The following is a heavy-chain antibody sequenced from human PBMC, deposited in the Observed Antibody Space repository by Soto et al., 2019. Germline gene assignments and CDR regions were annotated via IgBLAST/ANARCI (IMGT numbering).Heavy chain of an antibody. J-gene: IGHJ5*02. CDR3: ARVLQSEYYGSGSYFSSNSTHNCFDP. CDR2: MNPNSGNT. V-gene: IGHV1-8*01. CDR1: GYTFTSYD. Sequence: WASVKVSCKASGYTFTSYDINWVRQATGQGLEWMGWMNPNSGNTGYAQKFQGRVTMTRNTSISTAYMELSSLRSEDTAVYYCARVLQSEYYGSGSYFSSNSTHNCFDPWG. D-gene: IGHD3-10*01.